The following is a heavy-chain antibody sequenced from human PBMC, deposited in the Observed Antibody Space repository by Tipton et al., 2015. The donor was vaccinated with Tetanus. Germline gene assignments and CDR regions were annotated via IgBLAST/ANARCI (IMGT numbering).Heavy chain of an antibody. Sequence: VQLVQSGAEAKKPGESLKISCTTSGYTFTSNWIGWVRQMPGKGPEWMGIIYPGDSDIRYSPTFEGHVTVSGGKTVNTAYLQWSSLKASDTAMYYCVRHSNGGFKHPEFDNWGQGTQVTVSS. D-gene: IGHD6-19*01. CDR3: VRHSNGGFKHPEFDN. J-gene: IGHJ5*02. CDR2: IYPGDSDI. CDR1: GYTFTSNW. V-gene: IGHV5-51*01.